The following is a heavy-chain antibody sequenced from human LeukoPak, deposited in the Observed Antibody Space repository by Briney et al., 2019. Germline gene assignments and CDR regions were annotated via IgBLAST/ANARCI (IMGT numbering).Heavy chain of an antibody. J-gene: IGHJ5*02. V-gene: IGHV3-23*01. CDR1: GFTFSSYG. CDR3: AKGNWNDD. CDR2: ISRSGDRT. Sequence: GGSLRLSCAASGFTFSSYGMHWVRQAPGRGLEWVSGISRSGDRTYTADSVKGRFTISRDNSKNTLYLQMNSLRAEDTAVYYCAKGNWNDDWGQGTPVTVSS.